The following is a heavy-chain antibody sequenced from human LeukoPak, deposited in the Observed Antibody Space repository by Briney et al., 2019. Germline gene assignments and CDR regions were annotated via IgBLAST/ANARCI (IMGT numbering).Heavy chain of an antibody. V-gene: IGHV3-30*02. D-gene: IGHD3-22*01. Sequence: PGGSLTLSCAASGFTFSSYGMHWVRQAPGKGLEWVAFIRYDGSNKYYADSVKGRFTISRDNSKNTLYLQMNSLRAEDTAVYYCAKWDYYDSSAPYWGQGTLVTVSS. CDR1: GFTFSSYG. J-gene: IGHJ4*02. CDR2: IRYDGSNK. CDR3: AKWDYYDSSAPY.